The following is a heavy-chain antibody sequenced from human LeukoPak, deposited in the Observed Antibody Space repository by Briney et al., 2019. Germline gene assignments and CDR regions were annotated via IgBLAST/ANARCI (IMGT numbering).Heavy chain of an antibody. J-gene: IGHJ4*02. Sequence: GGSLRLSCAASGFTFSSYSMNWVRQAPGKGLEWVSYISSSSSTIYYADSVKGRFTISRDNAKNSLYLQMNSLRAEDTAVYYCARVYRSSSGYCFDYWGQGTLVTVSS. CDR1: GFTFSSYS. CDR2: ISSSSSTI. V-gene: IGHV3-48*04. CDR3: ARVYRSSSGYCFDY. D-gene: IGHD6-6*01.